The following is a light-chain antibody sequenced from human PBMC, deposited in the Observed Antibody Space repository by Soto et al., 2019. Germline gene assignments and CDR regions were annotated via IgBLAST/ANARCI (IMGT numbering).Light chain of an antibody. CDR3: QQYGSSPLT. V-gene: IGKV3-20*01. CDR1: QGVSSSY. CDR2: GAS. Sequence: IVMTQSPCTLSSSAGERATLSCRASQGVSSSYLAWYQQKPGQAPKLLIYGASSRATGVPDRFSGSGSGTDFTLTISSLQPEDFAVYYCQQYGSSPLTFGRGTKVEIK. J-gene: IGKJ4*01.